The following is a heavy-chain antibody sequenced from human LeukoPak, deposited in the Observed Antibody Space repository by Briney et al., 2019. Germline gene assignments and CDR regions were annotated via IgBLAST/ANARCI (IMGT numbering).Heavy chain of an antibody. Sequence: GGSLRLSCAASGFTFSSYAMHWVRQAPGKGLEYVSAISSNGGSTHYANSVKGRFTISRDNSKNTLYLQMGSLRAEDMAVYYCASRGILTGSYDYWGQGTLVTVSS. CDR3: ASRGILTGSYDY. CDR1: GFTFSSYA. J-gene: IGHJ4*02. D-gene: IGHD3-9*01. CDR2: ISSNGGST. V-gene: IGHV3-64*01.